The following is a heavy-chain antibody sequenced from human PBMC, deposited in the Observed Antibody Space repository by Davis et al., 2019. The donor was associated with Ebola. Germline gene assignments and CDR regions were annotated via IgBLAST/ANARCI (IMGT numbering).Heavy chain of an antibody. CDR1: GFTFSSYG. Sequence: GESLKISCAASGFTFSSYGMHWVRQAPGKGLEWVAVISYDGSNKYYADSVKGRFTISRDNSKNTLYLQMNSLRAEDTAVYYCARLRYWGQGTLVTVPS. V-gene: IGHV3-30*03. CDR3: ARLRY. CDR2: ISYDGSNK. J-gene: IGHJ4*02.